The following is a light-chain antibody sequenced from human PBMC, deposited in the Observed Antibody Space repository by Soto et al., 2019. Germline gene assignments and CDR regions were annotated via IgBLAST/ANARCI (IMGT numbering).Light chain of an antibody. J-gene: IGLJ1*01. V-gene: IGLV1-40*01. Sequence: QSVLTQPPSVSCAPGHRVSISCTGSTSNSGAPYDVHWYQHLPGTAPKLLIYGDNNRPSGVPDRFSGSKSGTSASLAITRLQAEDEADYYCQSYDISLHNYVFGTGTKVTVL. CDR1: TSNSGAPYD. CDR2: GDN. CDR3: QSYDISLHNYV.